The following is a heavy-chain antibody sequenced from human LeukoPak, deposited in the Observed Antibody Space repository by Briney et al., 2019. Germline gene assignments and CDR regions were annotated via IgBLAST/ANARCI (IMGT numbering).Heavy chain of an antibody. CDR2: VYYTGSA. CDR3: ARYASGSYYWFDP. D-gene: IGHD3-10*01. V-gene: IGHV4-39*01. J-gene: IGHJ5*02. CDR1: GGSISSTSYH. Sequence: AETLSLTCTVSGGSISSTSYHWAWIRQPPGKGLEWIATVYYTGSAYYNPSLKSRVTISVDTSKSQFSLKLTSVTTADTALYYCARYASGSYYWFDPWGQGTLVTVSS.